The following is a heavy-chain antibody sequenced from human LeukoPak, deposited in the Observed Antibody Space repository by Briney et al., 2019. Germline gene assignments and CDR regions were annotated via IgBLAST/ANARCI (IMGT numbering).Heavy chain of an antibody. V-gene: IGHV3-66*01. Sequence: PGGSLRLSCAASGFTVSSNYMSWVRQAPGKGLEWVSVIYSGGRTYYADSVKGRFTISRDNSKNTLYLQMNSLRDEDTAVYYCARGVAAAEDYWGQGTLVTVSS. CDR2: IYSGGRT. CDR3: ARGVAAAEDY. J-gene: IGHJ4*02. CDR1: GFTVSSNY. D-gene: IGHD6-13*01.